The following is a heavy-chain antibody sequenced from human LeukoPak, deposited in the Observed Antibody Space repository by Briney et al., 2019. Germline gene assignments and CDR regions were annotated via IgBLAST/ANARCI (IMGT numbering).Heavy chain of an antibody. CDR1: GGTFSSYA. V-gene: IGHV1-69*06. Sequence: ASVKVSCKASGGTFSSYAISWVRQAPGQGLEWMGGIIPIFGTANYAQKFQGRVTITADKSTSTAYMELSSLRSEDTAVYYCAKDHYYDSSNYYYGRPNLFDYWGQGTLVTVSS. J-gene: IGHJ4*02. CDR2: IIPIFGTA. D-gene: IGHD3-22*01. CDR3: AKDHYYDSSNYYYGRPNLFDY.